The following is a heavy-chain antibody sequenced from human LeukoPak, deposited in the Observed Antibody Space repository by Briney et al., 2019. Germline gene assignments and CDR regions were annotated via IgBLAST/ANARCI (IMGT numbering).Heavy chain of an antibody. Sequence: PGGSLRLSCAASGFSLTTYPMNWIRQVPGKGLDWVSHISSDGNTEYYADSVRVRFTMSRDNAKNSLDLHMNSLRTEGTAVYYCARDIVNGPFVTSLESWGQGALVTVSS. V-gene: IGHV3-48*03. CDR2: ISSDGNTE. CDR1: GFSLTTYP. D-gene: IGHD2-8*01. CDR3: ARDIVNGPFVTSLES. J-gene: IGHJ4*02.